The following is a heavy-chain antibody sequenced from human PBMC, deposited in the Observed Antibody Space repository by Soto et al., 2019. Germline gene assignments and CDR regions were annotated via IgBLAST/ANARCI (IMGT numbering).Heavy chain of an antibody. J-gene: IGHJ6*02. D-gene: IGHD4-4*01. CDR1: GYTFTSHA. V-gene: IGHV1-3*01. Sequence: ASVKVSCKASGYTFTSHAMHWVRQAPGQRLEWMGWINAGNGNTKYSQKFQGRVTITRDTSASTAYMELSSLRSEDTAVYYCASSYSNYALIDYYYYGMDVWGQGTTVTVS. CDR2: INAGNGNT. CDR3: ASSYSNYALIDYYYYGMDV.